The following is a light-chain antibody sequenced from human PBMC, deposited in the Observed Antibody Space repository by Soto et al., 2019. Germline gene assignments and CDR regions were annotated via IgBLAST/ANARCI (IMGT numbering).Light chain of an antibody. CDR3: ATWDRSLSVGV. CDR2: ETN. CDR1: SSNFGSNS. J-gene: IGLJ1*01. Sequence: QRVLTHPPSVSTTPRQKVTISCSGSSSNFGSNSVSWYQQLPGTAPKLLVYETNRRPSGIPDRFSGSKSGTSATLGITGLQTGDEADYYCATWDRSLSVGVFGTGTKVTVL. V-gene: IGLV1-51*02.